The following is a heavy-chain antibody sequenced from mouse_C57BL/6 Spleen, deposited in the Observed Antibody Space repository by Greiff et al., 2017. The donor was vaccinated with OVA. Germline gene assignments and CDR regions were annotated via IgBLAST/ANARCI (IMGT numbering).Heavy chain of an antibody. Sequence: DVKLVESGGGLVKPGGSLKLSCAASGFTFSSYAMSWVRQTPEKRLEWVAYISSGGDYTYYADTVNGRFTISRDNARNTLYLQMSSLKSEDTAMYYCTRANYYGSSGGYFDYWGQGTTLTVSS. CDR2: ISSGGDYT. D-gene: IGHD1-1*01. V-gene: IGHV5-9-1*02. CDR3: TRANYYGSSGGYFDY. CDR1: GFTFSSYA. J-gene: IGHJ2*01.